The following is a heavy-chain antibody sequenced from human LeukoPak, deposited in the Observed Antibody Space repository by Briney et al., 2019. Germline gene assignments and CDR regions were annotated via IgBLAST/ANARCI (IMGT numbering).Heavy chain of an antibody. D-gene: IGHD6-6*01. V-gene: IGHV5-51*01. CDR3: ARGPLVSRPQGAFDI. Sequence: GESLKISCKGSGYSFTSYWIGWVRQMPGKGLEGIGIIYPGDSDTRYSPSFQGQVTISADKSISTAYLQWSSLKASDTAMYYCARGPLVSRPQGAFDIWGQGTMVTVSS. CDR1: GYSFTSYW. CDR2: IYPGDSDT. J-gene: IGHJ3*02.